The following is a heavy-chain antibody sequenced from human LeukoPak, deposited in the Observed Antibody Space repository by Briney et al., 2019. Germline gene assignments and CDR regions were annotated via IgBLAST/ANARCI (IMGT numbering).Heavy chain of an antibody. Sequence: GGSLRLSCAASGFTFSSYAMSWVRQAPGKGLEWVSAISGSGGSTYYADSVKGRFTISRDNSKNTLYLQMNSLRAEATAVYYCAKEREYSSSWYVDYWGQGTLVTVSS. D-gene: IGHD6-13*01. CDR1: GFTFSSYA. V-gene: IGHV3-23*01. J-gene: IGHJ4*02. CDR3: AKEREYSSSWYVDY. CDR2: ISGSGGST.